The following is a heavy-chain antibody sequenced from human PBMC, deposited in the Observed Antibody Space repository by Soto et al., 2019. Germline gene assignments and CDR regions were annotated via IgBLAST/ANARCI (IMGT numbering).Heavy chain of an antibody. CDR3: TRRIGVAGTYYFDY. J-gene: IGHJ4*02. CDR1: GFTFSHAW. D-gene: IGHD6-19*01. Sequence: LLVESGGGFVQPGGSLRLSCVASGFTFSHAWMDWVRQAPGKGLEWVGRIKSISDGETTNYAASVAGRFTISRDHSQNTLFLHVNSLKTEDTGVYFCTRRIGVAGTYYFDYWGQGTVVTVSS. CDR2: IKSISDGETT. V-gene: IGHV3-15*07.